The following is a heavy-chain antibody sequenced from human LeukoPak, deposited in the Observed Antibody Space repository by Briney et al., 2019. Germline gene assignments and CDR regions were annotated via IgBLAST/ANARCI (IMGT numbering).Heavy chain of an antibody. CDR2: ISWNSGSI. D-gene: IGHD3-16*01. Sequence: GRSLRLSCAASGFTFDDYAMHWVRQAPGKGLEWVSGISWNSGSIGYADSVKGRFTISRDNAKNSLYLQMNSLRAEDTALYYCAKGGLGLGDPEPGYYFDYWGQGTLVTVSS. CDR3: AKGGLGLGDPEPGYYFDY. CDR1: GFTFDDYA. J-gene: IGHJ4*02. V-gene: IGHV3-9*01.